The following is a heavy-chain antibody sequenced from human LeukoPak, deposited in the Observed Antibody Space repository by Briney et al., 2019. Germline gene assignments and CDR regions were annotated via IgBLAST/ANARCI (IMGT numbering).Heavy chain of an antibody. D-gene: IGHD4-23*01. CDR2: IKQDVGDE. CDR1: GFAFSRYR. J-gene: IGHJ6*03. V-gene: IGHV3-7*03. CDR3: ARDAGFGGNSDYYYMDV. Sequence: PGGSLRLSCAGSGFAFSRYRISWVRQAPGKGLEWVASIKQDVGDEYYGDSVKGRFSISKDYAKNSLYLQMNSLRAEDTAVYFCARDAGFGGNSDYYYMDVWGKGTTVTVSS.